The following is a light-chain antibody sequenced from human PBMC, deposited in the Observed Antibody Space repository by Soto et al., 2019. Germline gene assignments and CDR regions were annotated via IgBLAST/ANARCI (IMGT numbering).Light chain of an antibody. V-gene: IGKV1-39*01. CDR3: HQSHSIPRT. CDR1: QNINSY. Sequence: DLQMTQSPSSLSASVGDRVTITCRASQNINSYLNWYQQKPGKAPRLLIYAASSLQSGVPSRFSGSGSGADFTLTISSLQPEDFATYYCHQSHSIPRTFGGGTKVEIK. J-gene: IGKJ4*01. CDR2: AAS.